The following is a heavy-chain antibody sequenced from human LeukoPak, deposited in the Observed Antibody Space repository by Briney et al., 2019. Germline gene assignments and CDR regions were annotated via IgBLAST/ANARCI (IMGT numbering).Heavy chain of an antibody. V-gene: IGHV1-2*02. J-gene: IGHJ4*02. Sequence: ASVTVSCKASGYTFTCYYMHWVRQAPGQGLEWMGWINPNSGGTNYAQKFQGRVTMTRDTSISTAYMELSRLRSDDTAVYYCARDREWELLCYFDYWGQGTLVTVSS. CDR3: ARDREWELLCYFDY. CDR1: GYTFTCYY. CDR2: INPNSGGT. D-gene: IGHD1-26*01.